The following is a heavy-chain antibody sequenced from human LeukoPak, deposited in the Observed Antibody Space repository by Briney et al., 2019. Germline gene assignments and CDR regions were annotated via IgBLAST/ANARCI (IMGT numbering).Heavy chain of an antibody. J-gene: IGHJ4*02. D-gene: IGHD5-18*01. Sequence: KPGESLKISCEGSGYSFTTYWIGWVRQMPGRGLEWMGIIYPGDSDSRYSPSFQGQVTISADKSISTASLQWSSLKASDTAMYYCARGGRGSSYHYDFWGQGALVTVSS. CDR1: GYSFTTYW. CDR3: ARGGRGSSYHYDF. CDR2: IYPGDSDS. V-gene: IGHV5-51*01.